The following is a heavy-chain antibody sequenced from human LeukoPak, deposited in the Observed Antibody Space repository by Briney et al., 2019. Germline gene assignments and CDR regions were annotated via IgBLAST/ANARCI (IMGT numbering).Heavy chain of an antibody. V-gene: IGHV3-21*01. CDR2: ISRRSRHV. D-gene: IGHD4/OR15-4a*01. CDR1: GFTFSDYS. CDR3: VRDLMGSGATTAYLHH. J-gene: IGHJ1*01. Sequence: PGGSLILSCTASGFTFSDYSMNWVRQAPGKGLEWVSYISRRSRHVYYAGSVKGRFTISRHNAKNSLYLQMNSLRAEDMAVYFCVRDLMGSGATTAYLHHWGQGTLVTVSS.